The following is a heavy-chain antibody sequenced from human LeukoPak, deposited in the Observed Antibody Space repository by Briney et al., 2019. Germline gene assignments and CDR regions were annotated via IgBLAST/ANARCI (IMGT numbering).Heavy chain of an antibody. Sequence: TSETLSLPCTVSGGPISSYYWSWIRQPAGKGLEWIGRIYTSGSTNYNPSLKSRVTMSVDTSKNQFSLKLSSVTAADTAVYYCAREENCSGGSCFDPWGQGTLVTVSS. J-gene: IGHJ5*02. CDR3: AREENCSGGSCFDP. CDR2: IYTSGST. D-gene: IGHD2-15*01. V-gene: IGHV4-4*07. CDR1: GGPISSYY.